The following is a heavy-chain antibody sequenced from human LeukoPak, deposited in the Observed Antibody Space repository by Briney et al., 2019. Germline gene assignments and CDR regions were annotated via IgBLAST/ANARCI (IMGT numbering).Heavy chain of an antibody. V-gene: IGHV3-7*01. CDR2: IKQDGSEK. CDR1: GLTFSSYW. D-gene: IGHD3-10*01. J-gene: IGHJ4*02. CDR3: ARQTLYYYGSGSYFFDY. Sequence: GGSLRLSCAASGLTFSSYWMSWVRQAPGKGLEGVANIKQDGSEKYYVDSVKGRFTISRDNAKNSLYLQMNSLRAEDTAVYYCARQTLYYYGSGSYFFDYWGQGTLVTVSS.